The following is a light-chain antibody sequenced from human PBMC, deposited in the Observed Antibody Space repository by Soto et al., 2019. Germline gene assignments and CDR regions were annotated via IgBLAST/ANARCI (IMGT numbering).Light chain of an antibody. CDR3: QQYDSTVWT. CDR1: QSVASN. J-gene: IGKJ1*01. Sequence: EIVMTQSPASLSVSPGESVTLSCRASQSVASNLAWYQQKPGQAPRLLIYGTSTRATGVPDRFSGSGSGTDFTLTIRRLEPEDFAVYYCQQYDSTVWTFGQGTKVDIK. CDR2: GTS. V-gene: IGKV3D-15*01.